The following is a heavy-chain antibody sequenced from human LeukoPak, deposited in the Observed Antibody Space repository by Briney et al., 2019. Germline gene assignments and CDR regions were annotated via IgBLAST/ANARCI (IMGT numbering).Heavy chain of an antibody. Sequence: PGGSLRLSCAASGFTISSNYMSWVRQAPGKGLEWVSIIYSGGSTYYADSVKGRFTISRDNSKNTLYLQMNSLRAEDTAVYYCARESASRGFFDPWGQGTLVTVSS. CDR1: GFTISSNY. D-gene: IGHD2-2*01. J-gene: IGHJ5*02. CDR2: IYSGGST. CDR3: ARESASRGFFDP. V-gene: IGHV3-53*01.